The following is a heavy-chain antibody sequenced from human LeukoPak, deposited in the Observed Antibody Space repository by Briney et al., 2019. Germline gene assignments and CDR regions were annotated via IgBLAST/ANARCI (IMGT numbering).Heavy chain of an antibody. CDR2: IYYSGST. Sequence: PSETLSLTCTVPGGSISSGDYYWSWLRQPPGKGLEWIGYIYYSGSTYYNPSLKSRVTISVDTSKNQFSLKLSSVTAADTAVYYCARVPMIVEGDPQGGWGQGTLVTVSS. CDR1: GGSISSGDYY. V-gene: IGHV4-30-4*01. CDR3: ARVPMIVEGDPQGG. J-gene: IGHJ4*02. D-gene: IGHD3-22*01.